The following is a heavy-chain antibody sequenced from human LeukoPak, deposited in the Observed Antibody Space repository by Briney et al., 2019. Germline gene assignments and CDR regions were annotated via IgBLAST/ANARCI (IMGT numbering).Heavy chain of an antibody. V-gene: IGHV4-34*01. CDR1: GVSFDDYY. CDR2: INHSGYT. J-gene: IGHJ4*02. D-gene: IGHD4-17*01. CDR3: TRMTTGHDY. Sequence: SETLSLTCAVSGVSFDDYYWAWVRQTPGKGLEWIAEINHSGYTNDSPSLKSRVTLSIDTSRKHFSLNLRSVTVADAGIYYCTRMTTGHDYWGQGTLVTVSS.